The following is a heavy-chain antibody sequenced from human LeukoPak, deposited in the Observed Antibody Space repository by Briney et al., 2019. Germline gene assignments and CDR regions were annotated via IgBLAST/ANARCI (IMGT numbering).Heavy chain of an antibody. CDR1: GYTFTSYY. CDR2: INPNSGGT. V-gene: IGHV1-2*06. Sequence: GASVTVSCKASGYTFTSYYMHWVRQAPGQGLEWMGRINPNSGGTNYAQKFQGRVTMTRDTSISTAYMELSRLRSDDTAVYYCAADDYVWGSYRYTKLGYMDVWGKGTTVTVSS. D-gene: IGHD3-16*02. CDR3: AADDYVWGSYRYTKLGYMDV. J-gene: IGHJ6*03.